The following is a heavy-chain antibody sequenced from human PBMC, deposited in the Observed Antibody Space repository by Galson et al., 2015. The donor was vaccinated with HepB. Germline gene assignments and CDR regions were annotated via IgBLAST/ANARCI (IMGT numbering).Heavy chain of an antibody. J-gene: IGHJ6*02. D-gene: IGHD3-22*01. CDR1: GFTFSSYG. V-gene: IGHV3-30*02. CDR2: IRYDGSNK. CDR3: AKDGQNYDSSGYGNGMDV. Sequence: SLRLSCAASGFTFSSYGMHWVRQAQGKGLEWVAFIRYDGSNKYYADSVKGRFTISRDNSKNTLYLQMNSLRAEDTAVYYCAKDGQNYDSSGYGNGMDVWGQGTTVTVSS.